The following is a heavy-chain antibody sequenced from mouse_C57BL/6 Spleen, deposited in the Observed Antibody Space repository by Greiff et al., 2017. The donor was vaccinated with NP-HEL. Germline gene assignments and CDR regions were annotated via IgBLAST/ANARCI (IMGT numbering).Heavy chain of an antibody. CDR2: ISYDGSN. J-gene: IGHJ4*01. CDR3: ARELRITTVVEDYAMDY. V-gene: IGHV3-6*01. Sequence: ESGPGLVKPSQSLSLTCSVTGYSITSGYYWNWIRQFPGNKLEWMGYISYDGSNNYNPSLKNRISITRDTSKNQFFLKLNSVTTEDTATYYCARELRITTVVEDYAMDYWGQGTSVTVSS. CDR1: GYSITSGYY. D-gene: IGHD1-1*01.